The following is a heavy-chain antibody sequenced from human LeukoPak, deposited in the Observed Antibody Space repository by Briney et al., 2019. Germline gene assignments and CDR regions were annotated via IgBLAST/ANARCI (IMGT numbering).Heavy chain of an antibody. CDR3: ARVGERGYGSYYFDY. Sequence: SETLSLTCAVYGGSFSGYYWSWIRQPPGKGLEWIGEINHSGSTNYNPSLKSRVTISVDTSKNQFSLKLSSVTAADTAVYYCARVGERGYGSYYFDYWGQGTLVTVSS. CDR2: INHSGST. V-gene: IGHV4-34*01. D-gene: IGHD5-12*01. J-gene: IGHJ4*02. CDR1: GGSFSGYY.